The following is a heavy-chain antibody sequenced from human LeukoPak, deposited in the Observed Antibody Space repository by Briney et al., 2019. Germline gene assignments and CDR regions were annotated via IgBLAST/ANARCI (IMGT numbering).Heavy chain of an antibody. Sequence: SETLSLTCTVSGSSISSYYWSWIRQPPGKGLEWIGYIYYSGSTNYNPSLKSRVTISVDTSKNQFSLKLSSVTAADTAVYYCARGTYYDFWSGYFFDIWGQGTMVTVSS. CDR2: IYYSGST. CDR3: ARGTYYDFWSGYFFDI. D-gene: IGHD3-3*01. V-gene: IGHV4-59*01. J-gene: IGHJ3*02. CDR1: GSSISSYY.